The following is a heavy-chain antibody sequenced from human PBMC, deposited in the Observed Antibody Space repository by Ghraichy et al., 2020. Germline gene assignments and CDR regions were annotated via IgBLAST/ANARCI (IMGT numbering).Heavy chain of an antibody. Sequence: ESLNISCDVYGGSFSNYFWNWIRQPPGKGLEWLGEITHSGNTNYNPSLKSRLTISVDTSKNQFSLQLSSVTALDTAIYYCASGLWFGEIDAFDTWGQGTMVTVSS. CDR2: ITHSGNT. CDR1: GGSFSNYF. CDR3: ASGLWFGEIDAFDT. J-gene: IGHJ3*02. V-gene: IGHV4-34*01. D-gene: IGHD3-10*01.